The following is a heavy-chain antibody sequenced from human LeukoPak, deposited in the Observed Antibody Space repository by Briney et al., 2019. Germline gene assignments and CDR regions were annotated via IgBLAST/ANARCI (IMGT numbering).Heavy chain of an antibody. CDR1: GITLSNYG. V-gene: IGHV3-23*01. CDR3: AKRGVVIRVILVGFHKEAYYFDS. D-gene: IGHD3-10*01. Sequence: GGSLRLSCVVSGITLSNYGMSWVRQAPGKGLEWVAGISDSGGRTNYADCVKGRFTIPRDSPTNTLYMQMNSLRAEDTAVYFCAKRGVVIRVILVGFHKEAYYFDSWGQGALVTVSS. J-gene: IGHJ4*02. CDR2: ISDSGGRT.